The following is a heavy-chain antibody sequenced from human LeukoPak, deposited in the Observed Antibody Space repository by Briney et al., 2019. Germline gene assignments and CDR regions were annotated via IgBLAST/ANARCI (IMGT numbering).Heavy chain of an antibody. CDR3: ATYPGYTYEVEAPRPARGY. Sequence: GGSLRLSCSASGFSFSYYNMTWVRQAPGKGLEWVSYIRSTSTSIYYADSVMGRFSISRDKNSLYLQMNSLRADDTAVYYCATYPGYTYEVEAPRPARGYWGQGTLVTVSS. CDR1: GFSFSYYN. CDR2: IRSTSTSI. J-gene: IGHJ4*02. D-gene: IGHD5-18*01. V-gene: IGHV3-48*01.